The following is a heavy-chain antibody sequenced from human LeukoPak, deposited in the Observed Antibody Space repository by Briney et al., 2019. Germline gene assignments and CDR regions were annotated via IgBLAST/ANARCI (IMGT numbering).Heavy chain of an antibody. CDR3: ARLPNYYYYYYMDV. J-gene: IGHJ6*03. Sequence: SETLSLTCTVSGGSISSSSYYWGWIRQPPGKGLEWIGSSYYSGSTYYNPSLKSRVTISVDTSKNQFSLKLSSVTAADTAVYYCARLPNYYYYYYMDVWGKGTTVTVSS. CDR2: SYYSGST. V-gene: IGHV4-39*01. CDR1: GGSISSSSYY.